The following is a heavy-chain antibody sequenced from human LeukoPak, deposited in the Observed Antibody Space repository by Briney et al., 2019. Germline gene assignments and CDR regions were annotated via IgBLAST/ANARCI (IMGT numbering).Heavy chain of an antibody. Sequence: SETLSLTCAVYGESFSGFYWSWIRQPPGKGLEWIGEIDHSGSTNYIPSLKSRVTISVDTSKNQVSLRLTSVTAADMAVYYCARLRLSRYYHDAMDVWGQGTTVTVSS. CDR3: ARLRLSRYYHDAMDV. CDR1: GESFSGFY. J-gene: IGHJ6*02. D-gene: IGHD3-16*01. V-gene: IGHV4-34*01. CDR2: IDHSGST.